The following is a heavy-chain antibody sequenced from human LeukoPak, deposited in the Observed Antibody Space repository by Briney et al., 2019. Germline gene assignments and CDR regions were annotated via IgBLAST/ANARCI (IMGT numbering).Heavy chain of an antibody. CDR3: ARHSGSYYDFWSGYSPRSQFDP. CDR1: GGSISSGGYY. CDR2: IYTSGST. V-gene: IGHV4-61*08. Sequence: SETLSLTCTVSGGSISSGGYYWSWIRQPPGKGLEWIGYIYTSGSTNYNPSLKSRVTISVDTSKNQFSLKLSSVTAADTAVYYCARHSGSYYDFWSGYSPRSQFDPWGQGTLVTVSS. D-gene: IGHD3-3*01. J-gene: IGHJ5*02.